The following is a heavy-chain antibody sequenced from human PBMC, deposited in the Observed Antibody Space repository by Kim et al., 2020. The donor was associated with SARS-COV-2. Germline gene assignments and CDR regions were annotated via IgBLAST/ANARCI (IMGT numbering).Heavy chain of an antibody. J-gene: IGHJ6*02. CDR3: ARDQGSSWGNYYYGMDV. Sequence: GGSLRLSCAASGFTVSSNYMSWVRQAPGKGLEWVSVIYSGGSTYYADSVKGRFTISRHNSKNTQYLQMNSLRAEDTAVYYCARDQGSSWGNYYYGMDVWGHRTTVTGSS. D-gene: IGHD6-13*01. CDR2: IYSGGST. CDR1: GFTVSSNY. V-gene: IGHV3-53*04.